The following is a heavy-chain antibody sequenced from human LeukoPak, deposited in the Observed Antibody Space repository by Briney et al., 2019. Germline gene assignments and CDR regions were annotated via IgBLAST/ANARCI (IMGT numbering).Heavy chain of an antibody. J-gene: IGHJ4*02. D-gene: IGHD4-11*01. Sequence: SETLSLTCTVSGGSISSYYWSWIRQPPGKGLEWIGRIYTSGSTNYNPSLKSRVTISVDTSKNQFSLKLSSVTAADTAVYYCASEDDYSNVFDYWGQGTLVTVSS. V-gene: IGHV4-4*08. CDR3: ASEDDYSNVFDY. CDR2: IYTSGST. CDR1: GGSISSYY.